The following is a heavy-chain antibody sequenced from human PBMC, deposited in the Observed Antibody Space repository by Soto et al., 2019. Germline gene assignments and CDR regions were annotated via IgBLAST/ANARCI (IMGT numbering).Heavy chain of an antibody. J-gene: IGHJ4*02. Sequence: SETLSLTCTVSGGSISSDSWNWIRHPPGKGLEWIGYVYYSGSTNYNPSLKSRVTISVDTSKNQFSLKLSSVTAADTAIYYCAREPRQGDRIYYFDYWGQGTLVTVSS. CDR2: VYYSGST. D-gene: IGHD2-15*01. CDR1: GGSISSDS. V-gene: IGHV4-59*01. CDR3: AREPRQGDRIYYFDY.